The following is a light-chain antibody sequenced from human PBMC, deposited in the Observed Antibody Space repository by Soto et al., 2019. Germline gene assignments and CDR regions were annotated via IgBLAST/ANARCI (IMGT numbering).Light chain of an antibody. J-gene: IGKJ1*01. CDR3: QQSFSTPWT. CDR2: GVS. CDR1: QSISSS. V-gene: IGKV1-39*01. Sequence: DIQMTQSPSSLSASVGDKVTITCRASQSISSSLNWYQQKSGKAPNLLIYGVSRLQGGVPSRFSGSGSGTDFTLTISSLQPEDFATYYCQQSFSTPWTFGQGTKVDNK.